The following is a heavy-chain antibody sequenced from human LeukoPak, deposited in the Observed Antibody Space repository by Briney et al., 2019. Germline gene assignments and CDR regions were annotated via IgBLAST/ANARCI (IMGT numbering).Heavy chain of an antibody. V-gene: IGHV3-21*01. CDR1: GFSFSSYT. CDR3: ARDGGPQISWPLDL. D-gene: IGHD3-16*01. Sequence: GASLRLSCAASGFSFSSYTMNWVRQAPGKGLEWVSTISTGTGSIYYVDSVQARFAISRDNAKNSLYPQMNSRRAEDTAVYYCARDGGPQISWPLDLWGQGSLVTVS. J-gene: IGHJ5*02. CDR2: ISTGTGSI.